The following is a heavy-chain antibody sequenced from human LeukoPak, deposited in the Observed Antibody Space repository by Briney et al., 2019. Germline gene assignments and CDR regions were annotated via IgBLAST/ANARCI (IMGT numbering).Heavy chain of an antibody. CDR1: GFTLSSYW. D-gene: IGHD4-11*01. V-gene: IGHV3-74*01. J-gene: IGHJ4*02. Sequence: PGGSLRLSCAASGFTLSSYWMHWVRQAPGKGLVWVSRINSDGSSTTYADSVKGRFTISRDNAKNAVYLQMNSLRAEDTAVYYCARDSGYSSYGDFDHWGQGTLVTVSS. CDR2: INSDGSST. CDR3: ARDSGYSSYGDFDH.